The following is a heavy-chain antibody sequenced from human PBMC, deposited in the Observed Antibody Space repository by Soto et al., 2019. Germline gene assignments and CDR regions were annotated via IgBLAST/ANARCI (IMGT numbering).Heavy chain of an antibody. V-gene: IGHV5-51*01. CDR3: ARVPGVVVPAAIGDFDY. D-gene: IGHD2-2*02. J-gene: IGHJ4*02. CDR1: GYSFTSYW. Sequence: GESLKISCKGSGYSFTSYWIGWVRQMPGKGLEWMGIIYPGDSDTRYSPSFQGQVTISADKSISTAYLQWSSLKASDTAMYYCARVPGVVVPAAIGDFDYWGQGTLVTVSS. CDR2: IYPGDSDT.